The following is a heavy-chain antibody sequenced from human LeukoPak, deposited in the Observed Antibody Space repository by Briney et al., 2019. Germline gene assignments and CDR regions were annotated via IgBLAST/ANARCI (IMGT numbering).Heavy chain of an antibody. CDR3: ALDCSSTSCRNT. D-gene: IGHD2-2*01. V-gene: IGHV3-30-3*01. Sequence: GGSLRLSCAASGFTFSSYAMHWVRQAPGKGLEWVAVISYDGSNKYYADSVKGRFTISRDNSKNTLYLQMNSLRSEDTAVYYCALDCSSTSCRNTWGQGTLVTVSS. CDR1: GFTFSSYA. J-gene: IGHJ5*02. CDR2: ISYDGSNK.